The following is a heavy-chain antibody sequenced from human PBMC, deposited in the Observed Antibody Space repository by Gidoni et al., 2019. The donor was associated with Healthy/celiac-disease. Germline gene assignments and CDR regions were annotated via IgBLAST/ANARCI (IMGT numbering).Heavy chain of an antibody. V-gene: IGHV4-61*02. D-gene: IGHD2-2*01. J-gene: IGHJ6*03. Sequence: QVQLQESGPGLVKPSQTLSLTCTVSGGSISSGSYYWSWIRQPAGKGLEWIGRIYTSGSTNYNPSLKSRVTISVDTSKNQFSLKLSSVTAADTAVYYCARDHPSSTSCYPLSCYYYYMDVWGKGTTVTVSS. CDR2: IYTSGST. CDR1: GGSISSGSYY. CDR3: ARDHPSSTSCYPLSCYYYYMDV.